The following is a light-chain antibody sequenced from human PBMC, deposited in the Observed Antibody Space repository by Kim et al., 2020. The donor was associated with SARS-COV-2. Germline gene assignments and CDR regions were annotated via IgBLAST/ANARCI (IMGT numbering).Light chain of an antibody. CDR2: GKN. J-gene: IGLJ2*01. V-gene: IGLV3-19*01. CDR3: NSRDTNDIVL. CDR1: SLRSYY. Sequence: AVGQTVRITCQGDSLRSYYATWYQQKPGQAPILLIYGKNNRPSGIPDRFSGSSSGNTASLTITGTQAGDEADYYCNSRDTNDIVLFGGGTQLTVL.